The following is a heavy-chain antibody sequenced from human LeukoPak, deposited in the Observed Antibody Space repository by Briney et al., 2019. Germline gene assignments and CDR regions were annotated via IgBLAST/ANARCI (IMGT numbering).Heavy chain of an antibody. CDR1: GGSFSGYY. J-gene: IGHJ5*02. D-gene: IGHD2-2*01. CDR3: AIHIVVVPAAKKKNCFDP. CDR2: INHSGST. V-gene: IGHV4-34*01. Sequence: SETLSLTCAVYGGSFSGYYWSWIRQPPGKGLEWIGEINHSGSTNYNPSLKSRVTISVDTSKNQFSLKLSSVTAADTAVYYCAIHIVVVPAAKKKNCFDPWGQGTLVNVSS.